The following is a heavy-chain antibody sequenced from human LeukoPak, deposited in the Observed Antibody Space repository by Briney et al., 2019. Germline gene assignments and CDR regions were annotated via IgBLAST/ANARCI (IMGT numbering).Heavy chain of an antibody. V-gene: IGHV1-24*01. CDR1: GYTLTELS. D-gene: IGHD2-2*01. CDR3: ATDGTTRKYCSSTSCYYPLDY. CDR2: FDPEDGET. J-gene: IGHJ4*02. Sequence: ASVKVSCKVSGYTLTELSMHWVRQAPGKGLEWMGGFDPEDGETIYALKFQGRVTMTEDTSTDTAYMELSSLRSEDTAVYYCATDGTTRKYCSSTSCYYPLDYWGQGTLATVSS.